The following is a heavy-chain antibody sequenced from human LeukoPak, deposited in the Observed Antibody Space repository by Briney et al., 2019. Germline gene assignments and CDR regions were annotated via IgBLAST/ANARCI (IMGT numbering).Heavy chain of an antibody. CDR2: IYYSGST. J-gene: IGHJ4*02. CDR3: AREVGGQLDY. CDR1: GGSISRYY. V-gene: IGHV4-59*01. Sequence: SEAVSLTCTVSGGSISRYYWSWIRQPPGKGLAGIGYIYYSGSTNYNPSLKSRVTITVHTSKNQFSLKLSSVTAADTAVYLCAREVGGQLDYWGQGTLVTVSS. D-gene: IGHD6-13*01.